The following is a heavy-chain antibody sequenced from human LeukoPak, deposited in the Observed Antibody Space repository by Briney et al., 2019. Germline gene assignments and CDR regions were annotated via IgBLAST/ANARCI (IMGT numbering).Heavy chain of an antibody. CDR3: ARVSYYGSGSHLY. V-gene: IGHV3-48*03. J-gene: IGHJ4*02. D-gene: IGHD3-10*01. CDR2: ISSSRTTI. CDR1: GFTFSSYE. Sequence: GGSLRLSCAASGFTFSSYEMNWVRQAPGKGLEWVSYISSSRTTIYYAGSVKGRFTISRDNAKNSLYLQMNSLRAEDTAVYYCARVSYYGSGSHLYWGQGTLVTVSS.